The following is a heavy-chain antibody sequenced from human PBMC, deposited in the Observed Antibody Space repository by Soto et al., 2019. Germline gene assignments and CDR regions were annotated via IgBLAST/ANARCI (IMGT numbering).Heavy chain of an antibody. CDR2: IKQDGSDK. D-gene: IGHD3-10*01. Sequence: EVQLVESGGGLVQPGGSLRLSCAASGFTFSDSWMSWVRQAPGKGLEGVANIKQDGSDKYYVDSVKGRFTISRDNAKNSLYLKINGLGVEDPAVYYCPRGSGRVDVWGQGTTVPVS. CDR1: GFTFSDSW. J-gene: IGHJ6*02. V-gene: IGHV3-7*04. CDR3: PRGSGRVDV.